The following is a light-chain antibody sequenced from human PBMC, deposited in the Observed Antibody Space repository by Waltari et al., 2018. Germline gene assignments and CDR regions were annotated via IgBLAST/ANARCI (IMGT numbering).Light chain of an antibody. CDR1: SSDVGGSAF. Sequence: QSALTQPRSVSGPPGQSVTISCTGTSSDVGGSAFLSWYQQHPGKAPKLIMYYVSQRPSGVPDRFSGSKSGNTASLTITGLQAEDEAEYYCCSHAGSDTFWVFGGGTKVTVL. J-gene: IGLJ3*02. V-gene: IGLV2-11*01. CDR2: YVS. CDR3: CSHAGSDTFWV.